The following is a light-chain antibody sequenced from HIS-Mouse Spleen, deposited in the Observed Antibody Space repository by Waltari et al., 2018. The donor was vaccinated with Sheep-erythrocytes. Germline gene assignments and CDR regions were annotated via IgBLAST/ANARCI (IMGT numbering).Light chain of an antibody. J-gene: IGLJ3*02. Sequence: QSALTQPASVSGSPGQSITISCTGTSSDVGSYNLVSWYQQHPGQAPKLMIYEGSKRPSGFSNRFSGSKSCNTASLTISGLQAEDEADYYCCSYAGSSTWVFGGGTKLTVL. CDR2: EGS. V-gene: IGLV2-23*01. CDR3: CSYAGSSTWV. CDR1: SSDVGSYNL.